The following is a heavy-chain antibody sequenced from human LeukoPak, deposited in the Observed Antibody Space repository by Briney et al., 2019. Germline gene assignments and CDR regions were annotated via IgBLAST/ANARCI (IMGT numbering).Heavy chain of an antibody. J-gene: IGHJ4*02. CDR3: ARDFGGLGYFDY. CDR1: GFTFSSYS. Sequence: GGSLRLSCAASGFTFSSYSMNWVRQAPGKGLEWVSSISSSSSYIHYADSVKGRFTISRDNAKNSLYLQMNSLTAEDTAVYYCARDFGGLGYFDYWGQGTLVTVSS. D-gene: IGHD6-19*01. CDR2: ISSSSSYI. V-gene: IGHV3-21*01.